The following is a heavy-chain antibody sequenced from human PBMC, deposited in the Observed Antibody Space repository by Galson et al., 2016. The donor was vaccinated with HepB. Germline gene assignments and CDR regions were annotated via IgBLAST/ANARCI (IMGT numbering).Heavy chain of an antibody. CDR1: GDSNSRYS. D-gene: IGHD2-21*02. Sequence: SETLSLTCTISGDSNSRYSWSWVRQSPEKGLEWIGDISYSGSTKYNPSLKSRVTISGDMSKSQFSLKLKSVTAADTATYYCAGQMTALMSIDWWGRGTLVTVSA. J-gene: IGHJ4*02. V-gene: IGHV4-59*01. CDR3: AGQMTALMSIDW. CDR2: ISYSGST.